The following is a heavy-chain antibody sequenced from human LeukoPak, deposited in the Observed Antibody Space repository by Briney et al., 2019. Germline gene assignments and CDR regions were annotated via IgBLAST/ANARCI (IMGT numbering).Heavy chain of an antibody. CDR3: ARRYSNTWYYFDY. D-gene: IGHD6-13*01. CDR1: GFSLSTSW. V-gene: IGHV3-30-3*01. J-gene: IGHJ4*02. Sequence: GGSLRLSCAASGFSLSTSWMHWVRQAPGKGLEWVAVISYDGSNKYYADSVKGRFTLSRDNSKSTLYLQMNSLRPEDTAVYYCARRYSNTWYYFDYCGQGTLVTVSS. CDR2: ISYDGSNK.